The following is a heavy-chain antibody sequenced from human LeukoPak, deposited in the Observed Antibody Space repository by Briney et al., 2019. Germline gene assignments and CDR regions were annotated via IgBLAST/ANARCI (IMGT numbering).Heavy chain of an antibody. V-gene: IGHV1-69*13. CDR1: GGTFSSYA. CDR2: IIPIFGTA. J-gene: IGHJ5*02. D-gene: IGHD3-22*01. CDR3: ARVSGYWFDP. Sequence: GASVTVSCTASGGTFSSYAISWVRQAPGQGLEWMGGIIPIFGTANYAQKFQGRVTITADESTSTAYMELSSLRSEDTAVYYCARVSGYWFDPWGQGTLVTVSS.